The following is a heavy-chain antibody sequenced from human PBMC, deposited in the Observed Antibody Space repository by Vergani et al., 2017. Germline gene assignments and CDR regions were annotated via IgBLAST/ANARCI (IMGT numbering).Heavy chain of an antibody. Sequence: EVQLVESGGGLVQPGGSLTLSCAASGFTFSNSWMTWVRQAPGKGLEWVACIKQDGSQKYYADSVEGRFTISRDNVKNSLYLQMNSLRAEDTAVYYCARSLVAGKGGYWGQGTRVAVSS. J-gene: IGHJ4*02. CDR1: GFTFSNSW. D-gene: IGHD6-19*01. CDR3: ARSLVAGKGGY. CDR2: IKQDGSQK. V-gene: IGHV3-7*01.